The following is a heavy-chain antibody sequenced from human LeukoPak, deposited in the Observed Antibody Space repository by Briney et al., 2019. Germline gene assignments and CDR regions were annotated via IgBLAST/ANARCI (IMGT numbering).Heavy chain of an antibody. D-gene: IGHD4-17*01. J-gene: IGHJ4*02. CDR1: AYTFTSYG. CDR2: ISVYSGIA. CDR3: ARGPPVFTVSRGDY. V-gene: IGHV1-18*01. Sequence: ASVKVSCKSSAYTFTSYGINWVRQAPGQGLEWMGWISVYSGIANYAQILQGRVTMTADRSTSTAYMELRSLRSDDTAVYYCARGPPVFTVSRGDYWGQGTLVTVSS.